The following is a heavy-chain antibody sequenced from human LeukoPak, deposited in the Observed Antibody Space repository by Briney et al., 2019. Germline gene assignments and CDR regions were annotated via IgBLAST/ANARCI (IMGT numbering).Heavy chain of an antibody. Sequence: HPGGSLRLSCAASGFTFSSYGMHWVRQAPGKGLEWVAVTSYDGSNKYYADSVKGRFTISRDNSKNTLYLQMNSLRAEDTAVYYCAKVTITMVRGPFDYWGQGTLVTVSS. V-gene: IGHV3-30*18. D-gene: IGHD3-10*01. J-gene: IGHJ4*02. CDR1: GFTFSSYG. CDR2: TSYDGSNK. CDR3: AKVTITMVRGPFDY.